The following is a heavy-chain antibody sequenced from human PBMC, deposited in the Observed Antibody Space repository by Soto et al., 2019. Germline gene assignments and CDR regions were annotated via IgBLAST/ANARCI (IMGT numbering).Heavy chain of an antibody. D-gene: IGHD2-21*02. CDR1: GGSISSYY. J-gene: IGHJ6*02. CDR2: IYYSGST. V-gene: IGHV4-59*12. Sequence: SETLSLTCTVSGGSISSYYWSWIRQPPGKGLEWIGYIYYSGSTNYNPSLKSRVTISVDTSKNQFSLKLSSVTAADTAVYYCARDLWGYCGSDCYPLDVWGQGTTVTVSS. CDR3: ARDLWGYCGSDCYPLDV.